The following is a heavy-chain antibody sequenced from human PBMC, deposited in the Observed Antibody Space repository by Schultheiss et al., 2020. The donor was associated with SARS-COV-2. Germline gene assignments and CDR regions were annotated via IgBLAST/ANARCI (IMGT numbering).Heavy chain of an antibody. Sequence: SETLSLTCTVSGGSISGHFWNWIRRPPGKGLEWIGRIYTSGSTNYNPSLKSRVTISVDTSKNQFSLKLSSVTAADTAVYYCARVRLPLTGYYWGESYFDYWGQGTLVTVSS. J-gene: IGHJ4*02. CDR3: ARVRLPLTGYYWGESYFDY. V-gene: IGHV4-4*08. D-gene: IGHD3-9*01. CDR2: IYTSGST. CDR1: GGSISGHF.